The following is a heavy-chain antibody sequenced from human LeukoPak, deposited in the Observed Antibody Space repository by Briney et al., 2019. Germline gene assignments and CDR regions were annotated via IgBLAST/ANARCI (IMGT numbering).Heavy chain of an antibody. V-gene: IGHV3-74*01. CDR3: ARGLAGAYRIMDV. Sequence: RGSLRPSCVASGFTFNTYWVHWVRHGPRKGLVWVSLISADGTTTTYAHSVKGRFTVSRDNAKNTLYLQMNSLRGEDAAAYYCARGLAGAYRIMDVWGEGTTVAVS. J-gene: IGHJ6*02. CDR2: ISADGTTT. CDR1: GFTFNTYW. D-gene: IGHD6-19*01.